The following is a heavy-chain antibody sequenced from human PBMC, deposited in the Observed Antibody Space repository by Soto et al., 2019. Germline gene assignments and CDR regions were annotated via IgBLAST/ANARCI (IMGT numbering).Heavy chain of an antibody. J-gene: IGHJ6*02. V-gene: IGHV1-46*01. D-gene: IGHD3-22*01. CDR2: INPSGGST. CDR3: ARNYDSSGYYRYYYYGMDV. Sequence: ASVKVSCKASGSTFTSYYMHWVRQAPGQGLEWMGIINPSGGSTSYAQKFQGRVTMTRDTSTSTVYMELSSLRSEDTAVYYCARNYDSSGYYRYYYYGMDVWGQGTTVTVSS. CDR1: GSTFTSYY.